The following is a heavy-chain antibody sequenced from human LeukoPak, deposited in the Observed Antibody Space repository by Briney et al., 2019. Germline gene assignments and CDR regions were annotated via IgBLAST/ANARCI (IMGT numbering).Heavy chain of an antibody. D-gene: IGHD3-3*01. CDR3: ARDLREAILDY. V-gene: IGHV1-46*01. CDR1: GYTFTSYY. CDR2: INPSGGST. J-gene: IGHJ4*02. Sequence: ASVKVSCKAAGYTFTSYYMHWVRQARGQGLEWMGIINPSGGSTSYAQKFQGRVTMTRDTSTSTVYMELSSLRSEDTAVYYCARDLREAILDYWGQGTLVTVSS.